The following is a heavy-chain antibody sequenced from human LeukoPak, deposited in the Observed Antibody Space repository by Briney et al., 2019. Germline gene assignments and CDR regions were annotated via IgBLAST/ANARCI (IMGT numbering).Heavy chain of an antibody. Sequence: ASVTVSCKASGYTFTSYGISWVRQAPGRGLEWMGWISAYNGNTNYAQKLQGRVTMTTDTSTSTAYMELRSLRSDDTAVYYCARDEGGGAMVRGVTAYYHGMDVWGKGTTVTVSS. CDR3: ARDEGGGAMVRGVTAYYHGMDV. D-gene: IGHD3-10*01. V-gene: IGHV1-18*04. CDR2: ISAYNGNT. CDR1: GYTFTSYG. J-gene: IGHJ6*04.